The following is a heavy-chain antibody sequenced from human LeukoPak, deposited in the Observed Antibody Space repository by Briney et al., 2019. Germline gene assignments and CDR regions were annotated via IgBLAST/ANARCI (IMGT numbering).Heavy chain of an antibody. Sequence: PGGSLRLSCTFSGLTFRSYWMNWVRQAPGKGLEWVANINPGGNEIRSVDSVKGRSIISRDNAKNSLDLQMSSLRVEDTAVYHCMCWGTDNHWGQGILVTVSS. CDR2: INPGGNEI. CDR1: GLTFRSYW. CDR3: MCWGTDNH. D-gene: IGHD7-27*01. J-gene: IGHJ4*02. V-gene: IGHV3-7*01.